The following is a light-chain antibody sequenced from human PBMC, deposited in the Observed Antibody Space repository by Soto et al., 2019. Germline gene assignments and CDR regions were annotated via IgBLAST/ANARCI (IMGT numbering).Light chain of an antibody. Sequence: QSVLTQPASVSGSPGQSITISCTGTSSDVGRYNHVSWYQHHPGKAPKLIISEVSNRPSGVSNRFSGSKSGYTASLTISGLQAEDKADYYCSSYTSSSTLEVFGTGTKV. J-gene: IGLJ1*01. CDR1: SSDVGRYNH. CDR2: EVS. CDR3: SSYTSSSTLEV. V-gene: IGLV2-14*01.